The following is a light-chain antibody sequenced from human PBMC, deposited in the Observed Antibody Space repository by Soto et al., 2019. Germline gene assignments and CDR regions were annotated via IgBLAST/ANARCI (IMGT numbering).Light chain of an antibody. J-gene: IGLJ1*01. CDR1: SSDVGNYKY. V-gene: IGLV2-14*01. Sequence: QSALTQPASVSGSPGQSITISCTGTSSDVGNYKYVSWYQQHPGKAPKLMIYEVCNRPSGVSNRFSGSKSGNTASLTISGLQAEDETDYYCFSYTSSGTYVFGTGTKVTVL. CDR2: EVC. CDR3: FSYTSSGTYV.